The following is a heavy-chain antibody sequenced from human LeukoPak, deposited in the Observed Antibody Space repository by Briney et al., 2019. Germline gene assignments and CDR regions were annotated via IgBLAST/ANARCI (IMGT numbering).Heavy chain of an antibody. D-gene: IGHD3-10*01. CDR1: GFTFSSYG. CDR3: ANXAGXGSYYNLAFDY. Sequence: PGGSLRLSCAASGFTFSSYGMHWVRQAPGKGLEWVAFIRYDGSNKYYADSVKGRFTISRDNSKNTLYLQMNSLRAEDTAVYYCANXAGXGSYYNLAFDYWGQGTLVTVSS. V-gene: IGHV3-30*02. J-gene: IGHJ4*02. CDR2: IRYDGSNK.